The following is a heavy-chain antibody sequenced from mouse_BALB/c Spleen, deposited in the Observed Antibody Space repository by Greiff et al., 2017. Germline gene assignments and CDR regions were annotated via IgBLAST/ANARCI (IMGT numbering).Heavy chain of an antibody. J-gene: IGHJ4*01. CDR2: ILPGSGST. D-gene: IGHD1-1*01. CDR3: AREVYYGSSEAAMDY. V-gene: IGHV1-9*01. CDR1: GYTFSSYW. Sequence: QVQLKESGAELMKPGASVKISCKATGYTFSSYWIEWVKQRPGHGLEWIGEILPGSGSTNYNEKFKGKATFTADTSSNTAYMQLSSLTSEDSAVYYCAREVYYGSSEAAMDYWGQGTSVTVSS.